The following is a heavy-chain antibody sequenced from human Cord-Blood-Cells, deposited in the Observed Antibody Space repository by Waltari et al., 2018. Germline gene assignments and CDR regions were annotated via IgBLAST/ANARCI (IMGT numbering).Heavy chain of an antibody. CDR1: GGSVSRGSSY. Sequence: VQLPESGPGPVKPSETLSHTCTVSGGSVSRGSSYWSWIRKPPGKGLEWIGYIYYRGSTTYNPCLKSRVTISVDTSKNQFSLKLSSVTAADTAVYYCAIVDTAMVTPAFDIWGQGTMVTVSS. D-gene: IGHD5-18*01. J-gene: IGHJ3*02. CDR2: IYYRGST. CDR3: AIVDTAMVTPAFDI. V-gene: IGHV4-61*01.